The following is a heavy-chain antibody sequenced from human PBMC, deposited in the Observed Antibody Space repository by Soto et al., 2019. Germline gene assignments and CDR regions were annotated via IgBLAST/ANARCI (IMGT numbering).Heavy chain of an antibody. J-gene: IGHJ4*02. D-gene: IGHD6-13*01. Sequence: PGGSLRLSCAASGFTFSTYEFNWVRQAPGRGLEWISYISVSGNIIKYADSVKGRFTISRDNAENSLHLHMSSLRADDTAVYFCVRDIMRASAAASLDCWGQGTQVTVSS. CDR3: VRDIMRASAAASLDC. CDR1: GFTFSTYE. V-gene: IGHV3-48*03. CDR2: ISVSGNII.